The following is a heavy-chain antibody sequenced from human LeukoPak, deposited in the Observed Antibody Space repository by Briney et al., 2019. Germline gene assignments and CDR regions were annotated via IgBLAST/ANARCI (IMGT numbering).Heavy chain of an antibody. CDR1: GFTFSSYA. V-gene: IGHV3-30*04. J-gene: IGHJ4*02. Sequence: GGSLRLSCAASGFTFSSYAIHWVRQAPGKGLEWVADIFSDGGNKYYADSVRGRFTISRDNSKNTLYLQMNSLRAEDTAVYYCARDPPDSSGWYAGGWGQGTLVTVSS. CDR2: IFSDGGNK. CDR3: ARDPPDSSGWYAGG. D-gene: IGHD6-19*01.